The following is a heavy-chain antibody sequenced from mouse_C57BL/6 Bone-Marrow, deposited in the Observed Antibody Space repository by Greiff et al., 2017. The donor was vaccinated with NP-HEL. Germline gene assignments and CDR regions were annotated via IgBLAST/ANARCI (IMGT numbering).Heavy chain of an antibody. Sequence: EVKLMESGGGLVKPGGSLKLSCAASGFTFSSYAMSWVRQTPEKRLEWVATISDGGSYTYYPDNVKGRFTISRDNAKNNLYLQMSHLKSEDTAMYYCARDTLLPIAMDYWGQGTSVTVSS. CDR1: GFTFSSYA. V-gene: IGHV5-4*01. J-gene: IGHJ4*01. CDR3: ARDTLLPIAMDY. D-gene: IGHD5-5*01. CDR2: ISDGGSYT.